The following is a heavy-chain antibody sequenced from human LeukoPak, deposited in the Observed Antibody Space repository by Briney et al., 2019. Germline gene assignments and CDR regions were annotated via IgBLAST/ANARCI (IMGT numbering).Heavy chain of an antibody. CDR2: IYFSGFT. Sequence: SETLSLTCTVSGGSVTNSYWSWVRRPPGKGLEWLGNIYFSGFTNSKSSLKSRLTMSFDTSRKQFSLRLTSVTAADTAVYYCARRHQITTYSPYAFDIWGQGTMVTVSS. CDR1: GGSVTNSY. J-gene: IGHJ3*02. V-gene: IGHV4-59*02. CDR3: ARRHQITTYSPYAFDI. D-gene: IGHD2-21*01.